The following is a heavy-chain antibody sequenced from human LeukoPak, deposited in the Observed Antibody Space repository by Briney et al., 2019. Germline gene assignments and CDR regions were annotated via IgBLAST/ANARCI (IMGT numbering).Heavy chain of an antibody. D-gene: IGHD3-10*01. CDR3: ARDPPMVRGVIIT. V-gene: IGHV3-30-3*01. J-gene: IGHJ4*02. Sequence: GGSLRLSCAASGFTFSSYAMHWVRQAPGKGLEWVAVISYDGSNKYYADSVKGRFTISRDNSKNTLYLQMNSLRAEDTAAYYCARDPPMVRGVIITWGQGTLVIVSS. CDR1: GFTFSSYA. CDR2: ISYDGSNK.